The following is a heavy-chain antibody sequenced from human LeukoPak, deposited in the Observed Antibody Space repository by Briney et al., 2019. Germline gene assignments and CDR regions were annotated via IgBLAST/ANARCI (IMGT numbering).Heavy chain of an antibody. Sequence: PGGPLRLSCAASGFTFSDYYMSWIRQAPGKGLEWVSYISSSGSTIYYADSVKGRFTISRDNAKNSLYLQMNSLRAEDTAVYYCARNGLWFGELVYYYYYMDVWGKGTTVTVSS. CDR1: GFTFSDYY. CDR3: ARNGLWFGELVYYYYYMDV. CDR2: ISSSGSTI. D-gene: IGHD3-10*01. V-gene: IGHV3-11*04. J-gene: IGHJ6*03.